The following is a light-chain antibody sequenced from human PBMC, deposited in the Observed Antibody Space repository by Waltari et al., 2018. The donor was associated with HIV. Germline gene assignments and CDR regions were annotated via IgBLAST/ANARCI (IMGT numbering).Light chain of an antibody. CDR1: QSVLYTSNNKNY. V-gene: IGKV4-1*01. Sequence: DIVMTQSPDSLAVSLGARATISCKSTQSVLYTSNNKNYLAWYQQKPGQPPKLLINWASTRESGVPDRFSGSGSGTDFTLTINSLQTEDVAVYYCQQYYSTPLTFGGGTKVEIK. CDR2: WAS. CDR3: QQYYSTPLT. J-gene: IGKJ4*01.